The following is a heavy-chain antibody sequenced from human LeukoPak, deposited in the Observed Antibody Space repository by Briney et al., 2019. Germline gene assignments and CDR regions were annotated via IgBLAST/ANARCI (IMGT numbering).Heavy chain of an antibody. D-gene: IGHD2/OR15-2a*01. CDR2: FDPEDVET. CDR3: ATDFYRGRQFDY. Sequence: VASVKVSCKVSGNTFTDLSMNWVRQAPGKGLEWMGGFDPEDVETIYAQKFQGRVTMTEDTSTATAYMDLSSLRPDDTAVYYCATDFYRGRQFDYWGQGTPVTVSS. V-gene: IGHV1-24*01. CDR1: GNTFTDLS. J-gene: IGHJ4*02.